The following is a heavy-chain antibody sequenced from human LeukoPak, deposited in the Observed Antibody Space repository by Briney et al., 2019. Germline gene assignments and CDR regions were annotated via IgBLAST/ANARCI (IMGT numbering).Heavy chain of an antibody. J-gene: IGHJ4*02. V-gene: IGHV1-2*02. CDR3: ARGSEYFGSGTYDYSDY. CDR1: GHTFTDYY. CDR2: INPNSGGT. Sequence: ASVKVSCKASGHTFTDYYIHWVRQAPGQGLEWMGWINPNSGGTNYAQKFQDRVTMARDTSIDTAYMELSRLRSDDTAVFYCARGSEYFGSGTYDYSDYWGEGTLVNVSS. D-gene: IGHD3-10*01.